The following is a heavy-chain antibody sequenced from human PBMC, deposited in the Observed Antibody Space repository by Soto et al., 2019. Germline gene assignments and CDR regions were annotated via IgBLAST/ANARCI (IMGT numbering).Heavy chain of an antibody. Sequence: QVQLVESGGGVVQPGRSLRLSCAASGFTFSSYAMHWVRQAPGKGLEWVAVISYDGSNKYYADSVKGRFTISRYSSKNTLYRQMNSLRAEDTAVYYCARGHQYPRGGSSGSSFLYYYGMDVWGQGTTVTVSS. D-gene: IGHD6-13*01. CDR2: ISYDGSNK. CDR1: GFTFSSYA. CDR3: ARGHQYPRGGSSGSSFLYYYGMDV. V-gene: IGHV3-30-3*01. J-gene: IGHJ6*02.